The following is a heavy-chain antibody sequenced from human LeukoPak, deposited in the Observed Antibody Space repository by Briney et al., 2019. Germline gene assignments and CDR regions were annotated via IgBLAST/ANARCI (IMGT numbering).Heavy chain of an antibody. CDR3: AKQDLASFEELFK. CDR1: GGSISSRSYY. J-gene: IGHJ1*01. Sequence: PSETLSLTCSVSGGSISSRSYYWGWIRQPPGKGLEWIGSIYYSGSTYYNPSLKSRVTIPLDTFKNHFSLKLKSVTAADTAVYYCAKQDLASFEELFKWGQGTLVTVSS. CDR2: IYYSGST. D-gene: IGHD3-10*01. V-gene: IGHV4-39*01.